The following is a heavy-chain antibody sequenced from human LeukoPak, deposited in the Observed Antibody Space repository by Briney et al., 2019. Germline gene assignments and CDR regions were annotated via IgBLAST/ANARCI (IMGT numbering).Heavy chain of an antibody. J-gene: IGHJ4*02. D-gene: IGHD4-17*01. CDR3: TTHGGYGDFDY. Sequence: PGGSLRLSCAASGFTFSSYSMNWVRQAPGKGLEWVGRIKSKNVGGTTDYAEPVKGRFTVSRDDSENTLYLQMNSLKTEDTAVYYCTTHGGYGDFDYWGQGTLVTVSS. V-gene: IGHV3-15*01. CDR1: GFTFSSYS. CDR2: IKSKNVGGTT.